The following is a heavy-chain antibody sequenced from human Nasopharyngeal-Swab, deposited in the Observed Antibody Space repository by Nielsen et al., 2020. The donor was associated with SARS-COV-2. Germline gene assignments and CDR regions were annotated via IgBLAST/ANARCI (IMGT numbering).Heavy chain of an antibody. CDR1: GLTFSGYS. V-gene: IGHV3-21*01. CDR3: TRERGYSYGYSDY. Sequence: GALKISCAASGLTFSGYSMNWVRQAPGEGLEWVSSISSSGSYIFYADSVKGRFTISRDNSKNSLYLQMNSLRAEDTALYYCTRERGYSYGYSDYWGQGTLVTVSS. D-gene: IGHD5-18*01. CDR2: ISSSGSYI. J-gene: IGHJ4*02.